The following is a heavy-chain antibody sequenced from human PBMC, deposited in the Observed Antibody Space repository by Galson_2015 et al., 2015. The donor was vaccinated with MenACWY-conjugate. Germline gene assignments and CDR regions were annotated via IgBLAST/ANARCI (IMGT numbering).Heavy chain of an antibody. CDR2: ISPGGGTK. CDR3: SWGRNPTVNSMFLDY. D-gene: IGHD3-10*02. V-gene: IGHV3-48*02. CDR1: GITFSRCG. Sequence: SLRLSCAASGITFSRCGMNWVRQAPGKGLEWISYISPGGGTKYYADSAKGRFTISRDDAENSLFLQLSSLRDEDTAVYYCSWGRNPTVNSMFLDYWGRGTQVIVSS. J-gene: IGHJ4*02.